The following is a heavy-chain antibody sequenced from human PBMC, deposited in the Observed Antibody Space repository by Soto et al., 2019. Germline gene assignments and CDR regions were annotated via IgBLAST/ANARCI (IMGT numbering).Heavy chain of an antibody. CDR2: IVSDGSAK. CDR1: GFPFSTYG. Sequence: QVQLVESGGGVVQPGTSLRLSCAVSGFPFSTYGFHWVRQPPGKGLEWVAVIVSDGSAKYHADSVEGRFTISRDNSKDTLYLQMNSLRAEDTAVYYWGRDDAFGNENGFDIWGQGTMVTVSS. V-gene: IGHV3-33*01. CDR3: GRDDAFGNENGFDI. J-gene: IGHJ3*02. D-gene: IGHD1-1*01.